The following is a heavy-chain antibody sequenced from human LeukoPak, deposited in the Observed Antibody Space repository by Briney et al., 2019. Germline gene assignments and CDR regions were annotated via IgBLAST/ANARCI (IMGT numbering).Heavy chain of an antibody. J-gene: IGHJ4*02. CDR3: ATNFGAYYYDTSGCYDF. V-gene: IGHV3-43*02. CDR2: ISGDGNST. Sequence: GGSLRLSCAASGFTFDDYAMHWVRQAPGKGLEWVSLISGDGNSTYYAGSVKGRFTISRDNSKNSLYLQMNSLRTEDTAFYYCATNFGAYYYDTSGCYDFWGQGTLVTVSS. CDR1: GFTFDDYA. D-gene: IGHD3-22*01.